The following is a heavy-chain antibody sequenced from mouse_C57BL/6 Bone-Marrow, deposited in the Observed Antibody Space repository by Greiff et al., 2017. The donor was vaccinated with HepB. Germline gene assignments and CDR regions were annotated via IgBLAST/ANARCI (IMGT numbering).Heavy chain of an antibody. Sequence: VQLQQSGGGLVKPGGSLKLSCAASGFTFSSYAMSWVRQTPEKRLEWVATISDGGSYTYYPDNVKGRFTISRDNAKNNLYLQMSHLKSEDTAMYYCARGFAYWGQGTLVTVSA. J-gene: IGHJ3*01. CDR1: GFTFSSYA. CDR2: ISDGGSYT. CDR3: ARGFAY. V-gene: IGHV5-4*01.